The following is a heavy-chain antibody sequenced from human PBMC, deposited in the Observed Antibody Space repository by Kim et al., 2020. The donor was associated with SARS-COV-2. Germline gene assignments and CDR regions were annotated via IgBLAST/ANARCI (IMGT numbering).Heavy chain of an antibody. CDR1: GGSFSGYY. D-gene: IGHD4-17*01. Sequence: SETLSLTCAVYGGSFSGYYWSWILQPPGNGLECIGEINHSGITNSNPSLKSRVTISVDTSKNPFSLKLSSVTAADTAVYYCARVLRTYYYYYMDVWGKGTTVTVSS. CDR3: ARVLRTYYYYYMDV. CDR2: INHSGIT. V-gene: IGHV4-34*01. J-gene: IGHJ6*03.